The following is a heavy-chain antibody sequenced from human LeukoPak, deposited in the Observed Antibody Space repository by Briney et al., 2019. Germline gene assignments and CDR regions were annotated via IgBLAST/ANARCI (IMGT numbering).Heavy chain of an antibody. Sequence: ASVTVSCTASGYTFTSYDINWVRQATGQGLEWTGWMNPNSGNTGYAQKFQGRVTMTRNTSISTAYMELSSLRSEDTAVYYCAGAFDVVDPFDYWGQGTLVTVSS. CDR2: MNPNSGNT. J-gene: IGHJ4*02. CDR3: AGAFDVVDPFDY. CDR1: GYTFTSYD. D-gene: IGHD2-2*01. V-gene: IGHV1-8*01.